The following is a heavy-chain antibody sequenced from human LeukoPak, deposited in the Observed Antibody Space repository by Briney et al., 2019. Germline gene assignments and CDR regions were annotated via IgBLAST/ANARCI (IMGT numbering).Heavy chain of an antibody. CDR3: ARGPWLGPPEN. CDR2: IYSGGST. D-gene: IGHD6-19*01. J-gene: IGHJ4*02. Sequence: QAGGSLRLSCAASGLTVSSNYMSWVRQAPGKGLEWVSVIYSGGSTYYADSVKGRFTISRDNSKNTLYLQMNSLRAEDTAVYYCARGPWLGPPENWGQGTLVTVSS. V-gene: IGHV3-66*01. CDR1: GLTVSSNY.